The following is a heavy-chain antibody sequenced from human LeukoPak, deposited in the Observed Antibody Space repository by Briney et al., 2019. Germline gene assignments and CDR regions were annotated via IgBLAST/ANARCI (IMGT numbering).Heavy chain of an antibody. CDR2: IYSGGST. Sequence: PGGSLRLSCAASGFTVSSNYMSWVRQAPGKGLEWVSVIYSGGSTYYADSVKGRFTISRDNAKNSLYLQMNSLRAEDTAVYYCARESMAVAGTFDPWGQGTLVTVSS. V-gene: IGHV3-53*01. CDR3: ARESMAVAGTFDP. CDR1: GFTVSSNY. D-gene: IGHD6-19*01. J-gene: IGHJ5*02.